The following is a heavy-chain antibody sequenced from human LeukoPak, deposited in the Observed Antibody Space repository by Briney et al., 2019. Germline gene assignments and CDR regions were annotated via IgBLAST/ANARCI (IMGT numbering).Heavy chain of an antibody. CDR3: ARYLGRGYYYN. Sequence: SETLSLTCTVSGGSISSYYWSWIRQPPGKGLEWIGYIYYSGSTNYNPSLKSRVTISVDTSKNQFSLKLSSVTAADTAVYYCARYLGRGYYYNWGQGALVTVSS. CDR2: IYYSGST. D-gene: IGHD3-22*01. V-gene: IGHV4-59*08. J-gene: IGHJ4*02. CDR1: GGSISSYY.